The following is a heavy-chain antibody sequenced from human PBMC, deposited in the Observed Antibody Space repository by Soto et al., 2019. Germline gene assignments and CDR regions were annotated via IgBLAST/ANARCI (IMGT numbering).Heavy chain of an antibody. CDR1: GFTFTNYW. J-gene: IGHJ5*02. Sequence: QAVGSLRLSCAASGFTFTNYWMHWVRQVPGKGLVWVSRIDNGGTTTTYADSVKGRFTISRDNAKNTVYLQMNSLRVEDTAVYYCVRDTPHNWFNPWGQGTLVTVSS. CDR3: VRDTPHNWFNP. CDR2: IDNGGTTT. V-gene: IGHV3-74*03.